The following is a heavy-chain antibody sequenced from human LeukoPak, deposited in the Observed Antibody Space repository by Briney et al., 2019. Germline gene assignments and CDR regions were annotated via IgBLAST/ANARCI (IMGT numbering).Heavy chain of an antibody. CDR1: GYSFTSYW. J-gene: IGHJ4*02. V-gene: IGHV5-51*01. Sequence: GESLKISCKGSGYSFTSYWIGWVRQLPGKGLEWMGIIYPGESDTRYSPSFQGQVTISADKSISTAYLPWSSLKAWDTAMYYCARVGRYDILPGYIYWGQGTLVTVSS. D-gene: IGHD3-9*01. CDR2: IYPGESDT. CDR3: ARVGRYDILPGYIY.